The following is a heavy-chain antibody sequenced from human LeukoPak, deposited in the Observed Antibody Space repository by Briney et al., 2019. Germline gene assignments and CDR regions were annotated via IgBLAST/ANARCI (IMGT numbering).Heavy chain of an antibody. Sequence: SETLSLTCTVSGYSISSGYYWGWIRQPPGKGLEWIGSIYHSGSTYYNPSLKSRVTISVDTSKNQFSLKLSSVTAADTAVYYCAEERGSNSVGHPFDYWGLGTLVTVSS. J-gene: IGHJ4*02. CDR1: GYSISSGYY. V-gene: IGHV4-38-2*02. CDR2: IYHSGST. D-gene: IGHD1-26*01. CDR3: AEERGSNSVGHPFDY.